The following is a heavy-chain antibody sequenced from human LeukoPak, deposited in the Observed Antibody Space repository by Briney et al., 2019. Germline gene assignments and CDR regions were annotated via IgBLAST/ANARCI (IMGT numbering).Heavy chain of an antibody. CDR3: AKDIVVVPAAPVAFDI. Sequence: GGSLRLSCAASGFTFSSYAMSWVRQAPGKGLEWVSAISGSGGSTYYADSVKGRFTISRDNSKNTLYLQMNSLRAEDTAVYYCAKDIVVVPAAPVAFDIWGQGTMVTVSS. V-gene: IGHV3-23*01. CDR1: GFTFSSYA. CDR2: ISGSGGST. J-gene: IGHJ3*02. D-gene: IGHD2-2*01.